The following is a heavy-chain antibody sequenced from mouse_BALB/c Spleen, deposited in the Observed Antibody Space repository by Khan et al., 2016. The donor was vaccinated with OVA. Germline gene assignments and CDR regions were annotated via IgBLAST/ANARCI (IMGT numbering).Heavy chain of an antibody. CDR1: GFNIKDTY. CDR2: IDTASGNI. Sequence: VQLQQSGAELVKPGASVKLSCTASGFNIKDTYMHWVKQRPEQGLEWIGRIDTASGNIKYDPKFQGKATITADTSSNTAYLQLSSLTSEDTAVYYCVSPNWFAYGGQGTLVTVSA. V-gene: IGHV14-3*02. CDR3: VSPNWFAY. J-gene: IGHJ3*01.